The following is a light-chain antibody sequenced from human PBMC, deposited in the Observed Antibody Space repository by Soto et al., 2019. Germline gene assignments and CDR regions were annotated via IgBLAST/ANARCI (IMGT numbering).Light chain of an antibody. V-gene: IGKV1-5*03. CDR2: KAS. CDR3: QQYNSYPLT. Sequence: DIQMTQSPSALSASVGDRVTITCRASQSINSWLAWYQQKSGKAPKLLIYKASSLESGVPSRFSGSGSGTEFTLIISSLQPDDFATYHCQQYNSYPLTFGRGTKVDIK. J-gene: IGKJ4*01. CDR1: QSINSW.